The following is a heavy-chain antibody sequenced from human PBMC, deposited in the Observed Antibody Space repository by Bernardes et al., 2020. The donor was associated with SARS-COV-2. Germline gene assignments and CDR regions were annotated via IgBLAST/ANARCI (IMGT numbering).Heavy chain of an antibody. Sequence: SETLSLTCTVSGGSISGYYWSWIRQPPGKGLEWIGYIYHSGSTNYNASLKSRVTISVDTSKNQFSLKLSSVTAADTAVYYCARLQAGFFDYWGQGTLVTVSS. CDR1: GGSISGYY. CDR3: ARLQAGFFDY. V-gene: IGHV4-59*01. CDR2: IYHSGST. D-gene: IGHD6-19*01. J-gene: IGHJ4*02.